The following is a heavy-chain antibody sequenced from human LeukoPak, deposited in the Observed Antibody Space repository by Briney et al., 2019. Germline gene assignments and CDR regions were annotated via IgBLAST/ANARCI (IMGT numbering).Heavy chain of an antibody. CDR2: IYPSDSDT. D-gene: IGHD3-16*01. CDR1: GYRFTSHW. V-gene: IGHV5-51*01. Sequence: GESLKISCKDSGYRFTSHWIGWVRQMPGKGLEWMGIIYPSDSDTRYSPSFQGQVTISVDKSISTAYLQWNSLKAADTAMYYCARGGSYLYYWGQGTLVTVSS. CDR3: ARGGSYLYY. J-gene: IGHJ4*02.